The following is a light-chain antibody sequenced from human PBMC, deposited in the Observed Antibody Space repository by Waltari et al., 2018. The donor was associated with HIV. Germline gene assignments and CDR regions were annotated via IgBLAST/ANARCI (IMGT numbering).Light chain of an antibody. CDR1: SSYVGSYNL. CDR2: EGS. CDR3: CSYAGSSTLDWV. V-gene: IGLV2-23*01. J-gene: IGLJ3*02. Sequence: QSALTQPASVSGSPGQSITISCTGTSSYVGSYNLVSWYQQHPGKAPKLMIYEGSKRPSGVSNRFSGSKSGNTASLTISGLQAEDEADYYCCSYAGSSTLDWVFGGGTKLTVL.